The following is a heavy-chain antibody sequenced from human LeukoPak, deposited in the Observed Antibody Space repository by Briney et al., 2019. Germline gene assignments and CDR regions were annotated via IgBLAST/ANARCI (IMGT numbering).Heavy chain of an antibody. D-gene: IGHD3-16*01. V-gene: IGHV3-7*01. CDR3: ARDGDYGMDV. J-gene: IGHJ6*02. CDR1: GFTFSSYA. Sequence: GGSLRLSCAASGFTFSSYAMSWVRQAPGKGLEWVANIKQDGSEKYYVDSVKGRFTISRDNAKNSLYLQMNSLRAEDTAVYYCARDGDYGMDVWGQGTTVTVSS. CDR2: IKQDGSEK.